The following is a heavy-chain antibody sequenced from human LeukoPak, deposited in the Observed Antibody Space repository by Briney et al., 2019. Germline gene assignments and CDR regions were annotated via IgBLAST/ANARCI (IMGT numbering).Heavy chain of an antibody. D-gene: IGHD4-17*01. V-gene: IGHV3-33*01. CDR1: GFTFSSYG. CDR2: IWYDGSNK. J-gene: IGHJ6*02. CDR3: ARESNGDTYYYYYYGMDV. Sequence: GRSLRLSCAASGFTFSSYGMHWVRQAPGKGLEWVAVIWYDGSNKYYADSVKGRFTISRDNSKNTLYLQMNSLRAEDTAVYYCARESNGDTYYYYYYGMDVWGQGTTVTVSS.